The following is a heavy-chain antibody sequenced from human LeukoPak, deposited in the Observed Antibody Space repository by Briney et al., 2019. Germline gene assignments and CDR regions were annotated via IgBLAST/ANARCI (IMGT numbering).Heavy chain of an antibody. CDR1: GDSISSGPYY. J-gene: IGHJ4*02. CDR3: ARRDDSSGYHKVFDY. D-gene: IGHD3-22*01. V-gene: IGHV4-39*01. CDR2: IYYGENT. Sequence: SETLSLTCTVSGDSISSGPYYWGWIRQPPGKGLEWIGNIYYGENTYYNPSLKSRVTISIDTSNNQFYLKLSSLTAADTAVYYCARRDDSSGYHKVFDYWGQGTLVTVSS.